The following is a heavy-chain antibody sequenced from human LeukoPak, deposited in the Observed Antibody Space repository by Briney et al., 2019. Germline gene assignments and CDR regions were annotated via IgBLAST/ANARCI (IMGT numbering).Heavy chain of an antibody. V-gene: IGHV4-59*01. CDR3: ASRETLLWFGERAFDI. CDR1: GGSISGFY. J-gene: IGHJ3*02. CDR2: IYPSGNT. Sequence: SETLSLTCTLSGGSISGFYWNWIRQPPGKGLEWSGYIYPSGNTRYNPSLKSRVTIPVDTSKNQFSLKLSSVTAADTAMYYCASRETLLWFGERAFDIWGQGSMVTVSS. D-gene: IGHD3-10*01.